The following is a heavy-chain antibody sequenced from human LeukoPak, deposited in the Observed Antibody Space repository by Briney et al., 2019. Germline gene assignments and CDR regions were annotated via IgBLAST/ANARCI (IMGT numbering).Heavy chain of an antibody. V-gene: IGHV1-18*04. D-gene: IGHD6-19*01. CDR3: ARDRGEAVAGGGEFDY. CDR1: GYTFTGYY. J-gene: IGHJ4*02. CDR2: ISAYNGNT. Sequence: ASVKVSCKASGYTFTGYYMHWVRQAPGQGLEWMGWISAYNGNTNYAQKLQGRVTMTTDTSTSTAYMELRSLRSDDTAVYYCARDRGEAVAGGGEFDYWGQGTLVTVSS.